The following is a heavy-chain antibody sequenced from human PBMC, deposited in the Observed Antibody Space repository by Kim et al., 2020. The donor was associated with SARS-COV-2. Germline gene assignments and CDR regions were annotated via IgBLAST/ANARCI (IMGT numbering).Heavy chain of an antibody. CDR3: ARDIAYYDFWSGRNYYYGMDV. V-gene: IGHV4-59*01. Sequence: SETLSLTCTVSGGSISSYYWSWIRQPPGKGLEWIGYIYYSGSTNYNPSLKSRVTISVDTSKNQFSLKLSSVTAADTAVYYCARDIAYYDFWSGRNYYYGMDVWGQGTTVTVSS. D-gene: IGHD3-3*01. CDR1: GGSISSYY. CDR2: IYYSGST. J-gene: IGHJ6*02.